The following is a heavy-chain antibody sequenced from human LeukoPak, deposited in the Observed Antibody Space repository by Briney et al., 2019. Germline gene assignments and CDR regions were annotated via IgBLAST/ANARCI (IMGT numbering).Heavy chain of an antibody. CDR1: GFTFSGSA. V-gene: IGHV3-73*01. J-gene: IGHJ4*02. CDR3: TRQYSSSSNFDY. CDR2: TRSKANSYAT. D-gene: IGHD6-6*01. Sequence: PGGSLRLSCAASGFTFSGSAMHWVRQASGKGLEWVGRTRSKANSYATAYAASVKGRFTISRDDSKNTAYLQMNSLKTEDTAVYYCTRQYSSSSNFDYWGQGTLATVSS.